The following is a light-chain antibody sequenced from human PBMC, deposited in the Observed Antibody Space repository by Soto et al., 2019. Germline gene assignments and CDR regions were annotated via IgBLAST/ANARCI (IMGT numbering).Light chain of an antibody. J-gene: IGKJ1*01. CDR2: TAS. CDR3: QKSYTTPLT. V-gene: IGKV1-39*01. Sequence: DIQMTQSPSSLSAFVGDRVTITCRASQSISSYLNWYQQKPGKAPNLLISTASTLEGGVPSRFSGSGSGTEFTLTISSLQPEDFATYYCQKSYTTPLTFGQGTRVEIK. CDR1: QSISSY.